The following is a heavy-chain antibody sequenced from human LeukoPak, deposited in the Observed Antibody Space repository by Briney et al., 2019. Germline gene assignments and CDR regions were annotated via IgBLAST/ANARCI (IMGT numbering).Heavy chain of an antibody. CDR1: GFTFSDYY. J-gene: IGHJ4*02. D-gene: IGHD6-19*01. Sequence: PGGSLRLSCAASGFTFSDYYMSWIRQAPGKGLECVSYISSSGSTIYYADSVKGRFTISRDNAKNSLYLQMNSLRAEDTAVYYYARELGIAVAGSTGDYWGQGTLATVSS. CDR3: ARELGIAVAGSTGDY. V-gene: IGHV3-11*04. CDR2: ISSSGSTI.